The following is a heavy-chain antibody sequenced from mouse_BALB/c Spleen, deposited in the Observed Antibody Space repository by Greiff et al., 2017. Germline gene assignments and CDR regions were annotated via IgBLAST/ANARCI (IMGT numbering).Heavy chain of an antibody. J-gene: IGHJ2*01. Sequence: DVHLVESGGGLVQPGGSLKLSCAASGFTFSSYGMSWVRQTPDKRLELVATINSNGGSTYYPDSVKGRFTISRDNAKNTLYLQMSSLKSEDTAMYYCARDYYGSSFDDWGQGTTLTVSS. CDR3: ARDYYGSSFDD. CDR2: INSNGGST. D-gene: IGHD1-1*01. V-gene: IGHV5-6-3*01. CDR1: GFTFSSYG.